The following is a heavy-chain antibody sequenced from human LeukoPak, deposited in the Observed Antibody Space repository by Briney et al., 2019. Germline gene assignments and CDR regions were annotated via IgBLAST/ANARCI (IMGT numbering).Heavy chain of an antibody. CDR3: AKVDLASEYYDFWSGYLIDAFDI. V-gene: IGHV3-30*18. Sequence: GGSLRLSCAASGFTFSSYGMPWVRQAPGKGLEWVAVISYDGSNKYYADSVKGRFTISRDNSKNTLYLQMNSLRAEDTAVYYCAKVDLASEYYDFWSGYLIDAFDIWGQGTMVTVSS. D-gene: IGHD3-3*01. CDR1: GFTFSSYG. CDR2: ISYDGSNK. J-gene: IGHJ3*02.